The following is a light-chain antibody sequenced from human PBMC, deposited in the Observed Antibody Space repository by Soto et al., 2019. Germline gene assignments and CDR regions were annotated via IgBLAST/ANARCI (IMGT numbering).Light chain of an antibody. Sequence: QSVLTQPASVSGSPGQSITISCTGTSCDVGGYNYVSWYQQHPGKPPKLMICEVSNRPSGISYRFSGSKSGNTASLTISGLQAEDEADYYCSSFTSTSSTLVFGGGTTLTVL. J-gene: IGLJ2*01. CDR1: SCDVGGYNY. CDR3: SSFTSTSSTLV. CDR2: EVS. V-gene: IGLV2-14*01.